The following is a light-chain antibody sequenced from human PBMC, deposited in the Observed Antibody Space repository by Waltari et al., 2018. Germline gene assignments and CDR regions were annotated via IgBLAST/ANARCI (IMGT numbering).Light chain of an antibody. CDR1: KLGHKF. CDR2: QYK. V-gene: IGLV3-1*01. J-gene: IGLJ1*01. Sequence: SYELTQPPSVSVSAGQTASITCSGDKLGHKFVCWFQQRPGQSPVLVIYQYKKRPSGIPERCSGSNSVNTATLTISGTQPWDEADYYCQAWDSSSDSYVFGSGTKVTV. CDR3: QAWDSSSDSYV.